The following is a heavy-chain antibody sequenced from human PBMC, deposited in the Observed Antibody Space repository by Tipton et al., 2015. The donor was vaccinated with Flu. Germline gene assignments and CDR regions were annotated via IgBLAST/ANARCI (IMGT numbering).Heavy chain of an antibody. CDR2: IYYSGST. J-gene: IGHJ6*03. V-gene: IGHV4-39*07. Sequence: LRLSCTVSGGSISSSSYYWGWIRQPPGKGLEWIGSIYYSGSTYYNPSLKSRVTISVDTSKNQFSLKLSSVTAADTAVYYCARSKNTRDDYYYYMDVWGKGTTVTVSS. D-gene: IGHD1-1*01. CDR1: GGSISSSSYY. CDR3: ARSKNTRDDYYYYMDV.